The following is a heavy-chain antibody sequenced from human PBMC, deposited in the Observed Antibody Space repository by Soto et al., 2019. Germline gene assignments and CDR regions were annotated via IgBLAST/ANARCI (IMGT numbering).Heavy chain of an antibody. CDR2: IIPIFGTA. CDR3: ARYRIQLWFGANGQPDAFDI. V-gene: IGHV1-69*13. CDR1: GGTFSSYA. J-gene: IGHJ3*02. Sequence: GASVKVSCKASGGTFSSYAISWVRQAPGQGLEWMGGIIPIFGTANYAQKFQGRVTITADESTSTAYMELSSLRSEDTAVYYCARYRIQLWFGANGQPDAFDIWGQGTMVTVSS. D-gene: IGHD5-18*01.